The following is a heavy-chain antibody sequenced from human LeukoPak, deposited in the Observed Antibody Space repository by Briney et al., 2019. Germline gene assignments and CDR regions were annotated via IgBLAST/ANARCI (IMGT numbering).Heavy chain of an antibody. Sequence: PSETLSLTCTVSGASISSYYWSWIRQPPGKGLEWIGCIYDSGTTYYNPSLKSRVTISMDTSKNQLSLKLSSVTAADTAVFYRARHFDGPHPEGTSRLKWFDPWGQGTLATVSS. J-gene: IGHJ5*02. V-gene: IGHV4-59*08. CDR2: IYDSGTT. CDR1: GASISSYY. D-gene: IGHD2-21*02. CDR3: ARHFDGPHPEGTSRLKWFDP.